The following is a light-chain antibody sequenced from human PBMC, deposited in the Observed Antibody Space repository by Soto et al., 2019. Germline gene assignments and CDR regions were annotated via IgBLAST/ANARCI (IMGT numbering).Light chain of an antibody. CDR1: DSNIGPNT. J-gene: IGLJ1*01. Sequence: QSVLTQPPSASGTPGQRVTISCSGGDSNIGPNTVNWYQQVPGTAPKLLIHNNDQRPSGVPDRISGSKSGTSASLAISGLHSYDEADYYCAAWDDSLNAYVFGIGTKVTVL. CDR3: AAWDDSLNAYV. V-gene: IGLV1-44*01. CDR2: NND.